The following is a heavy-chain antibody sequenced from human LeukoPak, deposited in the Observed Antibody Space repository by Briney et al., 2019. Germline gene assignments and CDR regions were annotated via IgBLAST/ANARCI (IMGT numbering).Heavy chain of an antibody. D-gene: IGHD4-17*01. CDR1: GFTVSSNY. Sequence: GGSLRLSCAASGFTVSSNYMNWVRQAPGKGLEWVSVIYNGVSIHYADSVKGRFTISSDNSKNTVYFQMNSLRAEDTAVYYCILTTVTTSVEYWGQGTLVTVSS. J-gene: IGHJ4*02. CDR3: ILTTVTTSVEY. CDR2: IYNGVSI. V-gene: IGHV3-53*01.